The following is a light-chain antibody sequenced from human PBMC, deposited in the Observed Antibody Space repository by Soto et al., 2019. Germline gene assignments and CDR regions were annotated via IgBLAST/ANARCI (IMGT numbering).Light chain of an antibody. V-gene: IGKV1-6*01. CDR1: QGIGNA. CDR2: GAS. CDR3: QHTFNSPPWT. Sequence: AIQMTQSPSSLSASVGDRVTISCRASQGIGNALGWYQHKPGKAXRVLISGASNLQSGVPSRFSGSGSGTDFTLTISSLQSEDFASYFCQHTFNSPPWTFGQGTKVDI. J-gene: IGKJ1*01.